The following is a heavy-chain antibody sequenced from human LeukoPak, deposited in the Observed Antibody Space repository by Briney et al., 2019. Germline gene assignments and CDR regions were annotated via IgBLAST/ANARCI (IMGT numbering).Heavy chain of an antibody. V-gene: IGHV3-48*02. CDR1: GFTFRSYA. CDR3: ARDSGYSYADDY. J-gene: IGHJ4*02. Sequence: GRSLRLSCAASGFTFRSYAMQWVRRAPGKGLEWVSYITHNSGTIFYADSVKGRFTISRDNAKDSLYLQMSSLRDEDAAVYYCARDSGYSYADDYWGQGTLVTVSS. D-gene: IGHD5-18*01. CDR2: ITHNSGTI.